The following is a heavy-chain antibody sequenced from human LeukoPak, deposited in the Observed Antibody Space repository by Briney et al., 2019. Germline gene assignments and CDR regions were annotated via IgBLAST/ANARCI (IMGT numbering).Heavy chain of an antibody. CDR1: GFTFSNSW. D-gene: IGHD2-2*01. CDR2: IKCDGSEK. V-gene: IGHV3-52*01. Sequence: PGGSLRLSCAASGFTFSNSWMHWVCQAPEKGLGWVADIKCDGSEKCYVDSVKGRLTISRDNAKNSLYPQVNSLRAEDMTVYYCVRGVGSSTSCYVRAFDIWGQGTMVTVSS. J-gene: IGHJ3*02. CDR3: VRGVGSSTSCYVRAFDI.